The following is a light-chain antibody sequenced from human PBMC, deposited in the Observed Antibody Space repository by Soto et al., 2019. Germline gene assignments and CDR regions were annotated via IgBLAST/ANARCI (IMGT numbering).Light chain of an antibody. CDR2: RNN. Sequence: QSVLTQPPSASGTPGQRVTISCSGSSSNIGSNYVYWYQQLPGTAPKLLIYRNNQRPSGVPDRFSGSKSGTSASLAISGLRSEDEADYYCAAGDDSLSGPVFGAGTKLTVL. CDR1: SSNIGSNY. V-gene: IGLV1-47*01. CDR3: AAGDDSLSGPV. J-gene: IGLJ3*02.